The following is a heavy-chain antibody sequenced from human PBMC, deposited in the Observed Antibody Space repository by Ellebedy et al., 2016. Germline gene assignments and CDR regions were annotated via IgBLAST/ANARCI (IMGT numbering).Heavy chain of an antibody. CDR1: GFTFSSYA. CDR2: ISYDGSNK. J-gene: IGHJ5*02. D-gene: IGHD6-25*01. V-gene: IGHV3-30-3*01. Sequence: GGSLRLSXAASGFTFSSYAMHWVRQAPGKGLEWVAVISYDGSNKYYADSVKGRFTISRDNSKNTLYLQMNSLRAEDTAVYYCARGRLAKRGFDPWGQGTLVTVSS. CDR3: ARGRLAKRGFDP.